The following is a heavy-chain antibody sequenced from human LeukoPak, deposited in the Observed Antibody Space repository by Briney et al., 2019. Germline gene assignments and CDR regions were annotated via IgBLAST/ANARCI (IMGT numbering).Heavy chain of an antibody. Sequence: SETLSLTCTVSGGSISSGDYYWSWIRQHPGKGLEWIGYMYYSGSTYYNPSLKSRVTISVDTSKNQFSLKLSSVTAADAAVYYCASMRSYWYFDLWGRGTLVTVSS. CDR1: GGSISSGDYY. D-gene: IGHD2-2*01. J-gene: IGHJ2*01. CDR2: MYYSGST. CDR3: ASMRSYWYFDL. V-gene: IGHV4-30-4*01.